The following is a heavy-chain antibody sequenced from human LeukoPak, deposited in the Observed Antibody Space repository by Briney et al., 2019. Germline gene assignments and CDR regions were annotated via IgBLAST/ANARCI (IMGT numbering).Heavy chain of an antibody. V-gene: IGHV3-7*01. CDR2: IKQDGSEK. CDR3: ARIAVTTLPLDY. CDR1: GFTFSSYW. J-gene: IGHJ4*02. Sequence: PGGFLRLSCVAPGFTFSSYWMSWVRQAPGKGLEWVANIKQDGSEKYYVDSVKGRFTISRDNAKNSLYLQMNSLRAEDTAVYYCARIAVTTLPLDYWGQGTLVTVSS. D-gene: IGHD4-17*01.